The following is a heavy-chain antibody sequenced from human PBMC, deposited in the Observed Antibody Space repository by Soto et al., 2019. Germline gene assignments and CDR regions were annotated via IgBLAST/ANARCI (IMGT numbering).Heavy chain of an antibody. CDR2: ISYDGSNK. D-gene: IGHD6-19*01. Sequence: VQLVESGGGVVQPGRSLRLSCAASGFTFSSYGMHWVRQAPGKGLEWVAVISYDGSNKYYADSVKGRFTISRDNSKNTLYLQMNSLRAEDTAVYYCAKGSIAVAGTGYFDYWGQGTLVTVSS. J-gene: IGHJ4*02. CDR1: GFTFSSYG. V-gene: IGHV3-30*18. CDR3: AKGSIAVAGTGYFDY.